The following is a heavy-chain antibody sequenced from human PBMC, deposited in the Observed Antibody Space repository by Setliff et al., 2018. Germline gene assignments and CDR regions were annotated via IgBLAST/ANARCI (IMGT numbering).Heavy chain of an antibody. Sequence: GASVKVSCKASGYTFTSYGISWVRQAPGQGLEWMGWISAYNGNTNYAQKLQGRVTMTTDTSTSTAYMELRSLRSDDTAVYYCARAPRLEWILPTFDYWGQGTPVTVSS. D-gene: IGHD3-3*01. V-gene: IGHV1-18*01. CDR1: GYTFTSYG. J-gene: IGHJ4*02. CDR2: ISAYNGNT. CDR3: ARAPRLEWILPTFDY.